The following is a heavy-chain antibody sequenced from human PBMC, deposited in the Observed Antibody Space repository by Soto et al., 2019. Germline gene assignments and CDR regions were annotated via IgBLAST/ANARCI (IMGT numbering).Heavy chain of an antibody. V-gene: IGHV3-23*01. J-gene: IGHJ6*02. CDR3: AKDRDGAAAGPSKFYCMDV. Sequence: EVQLLESGGGLVQPGGSLRLSCAASGFTFSSYAMSWVRQAPGKGLGWVSVISGSGDSTYYADSVRGRFTISSDNSKNTLYLQMNSLIAEDTAVYYCAKDRDGAAAGPSKFYCMDVWGQGTMVTVSS. CDR2: ISGSGDST. D-gene: IGHD6-13*01. CDR1: GFTFSSYA.